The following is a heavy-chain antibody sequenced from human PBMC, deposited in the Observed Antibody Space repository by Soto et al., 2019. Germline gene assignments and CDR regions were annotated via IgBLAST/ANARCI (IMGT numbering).Heavy chain of an antibody. Sequence: QVHLQQWGAGLLKPSETLSLTCAVYGGSVNGYYCNWIRQPPGKGLEWIGEINHTGGTQYNPSLKSRVTMSVDTSKNQFSQRLSSVTAADTAIYYCATRITVFGLLIPPFDPWGEGTQVTVSS. V-gene: IGHV4-34*02. J-gene: IGHJ5*02. CDR2: INHTGGT. CDR3: ATRITVFGLLIPPFDP. CDR1: GGSVNGYY. D-gene: IGHD3-3*01.